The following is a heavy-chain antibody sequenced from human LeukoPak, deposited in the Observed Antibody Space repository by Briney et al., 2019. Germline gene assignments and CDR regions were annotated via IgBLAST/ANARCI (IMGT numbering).Heavy chain of an antibody. Sequence: GGSLRLSCAASGFTFSSYAMSWVRQAPGKGLEGVSAISGSGGSTYYADSVKGRFTISRDNSKNTLYLQMNSLRAEDTAVYYCAKPSAQQLVFYFDYWGQGTLVTVSS. D-gene: IGHD6-13*01. V-gene: IGHV3-23*01. CDR2: ISGSGGST. J-gene: IGHJ4*02. CDR3: AKPSAQQLVFYFDY. CDR1: GFTFSSYA.